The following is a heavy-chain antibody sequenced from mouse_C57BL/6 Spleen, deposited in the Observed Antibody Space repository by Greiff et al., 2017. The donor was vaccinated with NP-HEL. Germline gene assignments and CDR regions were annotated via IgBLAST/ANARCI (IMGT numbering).Heavy chain of an antibody. V-gene: IGHV5-17*01. CDR1: GFTFSDYG. CDR2: ISSGSSTI. CDR3: HYYGSSYDY. D-gene: IGHD1-1*01. Sequence: DVPLVESGGGLVQPGGSLQLSCAASGFTFSDYGMHWVRQAPEKGLEWVAYISSGSSTIYYVDTVKGRFTISRDNAKNTLFLQMTSLRSEDTAMYYCHYYGSSYDYWGQGTTLTVSS. J-gene: IGHJ2*01.